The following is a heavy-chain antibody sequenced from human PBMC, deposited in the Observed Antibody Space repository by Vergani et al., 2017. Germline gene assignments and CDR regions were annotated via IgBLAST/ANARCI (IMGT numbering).Heavy chain of an antibody. D-gene: IGHD2-2*02. J-gene: IGHJ3*02. V-gene: IGHV1-69*01. CDR3: ASGYCSSTSCYTSDAFDI. CDR2: IIPIFGTA. Sequence: QVQLVQSGAEVKKPGSSVKVSCKASGGTFSSYAISWVRQAPGQGLEWMGGIIPIFGTANYAQKFQGRVTITADESTSTAYMELSSLRSEDTAVYYCASGYCSSTSCYTSDAFDIWGQGTMVTVSS. CDR1: GGTFSSYA.